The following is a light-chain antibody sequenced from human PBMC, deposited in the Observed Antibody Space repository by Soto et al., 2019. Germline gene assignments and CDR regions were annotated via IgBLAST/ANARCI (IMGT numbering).Light chain of an antibody. CDR2: DVS. V-gene: IGLV2-14*01. Sequence: QSVLTQSASVSGSPGQSITISCTGTSSDVGGYNYVSWYQQHPGKAPKHMIYDVSNRPSGVSNRFSGSNSGNTASLTISGLQADDEDDYYCSSYTSGSTNVIFGGGTKLTVL. J-gene: IGLJ2*01. CDR3: SSYTSGSTNVI. CDR1: SSDVGGYNY.